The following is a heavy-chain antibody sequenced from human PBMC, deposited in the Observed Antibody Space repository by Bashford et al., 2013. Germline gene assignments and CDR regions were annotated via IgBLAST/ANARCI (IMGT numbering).Heavy chain of an antibody. J-gene: IGHJ4*02. V-gene: IGHV2-5*02. CDR3: ARMSPAVAGNFDF. CDR1: GFSVTTNGVG. CDR2: VYWDDDK. D-gene: IGHD6-19*01. Sequence: SGPTLVKPTQTLTLTCTLSGFSVTTNGVGVAWIRQPPGKALEWLALVYWDDDKRYSPSLKSRLTISKDPSRDQVILKMTDVDPKDTGTYFCARMSPAVAGNFDFWGRGTLVTVSS.